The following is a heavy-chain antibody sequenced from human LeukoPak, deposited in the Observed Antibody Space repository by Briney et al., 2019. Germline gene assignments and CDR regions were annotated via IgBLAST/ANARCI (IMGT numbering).Heavy chain of an antibody. CDR1: GGSITSGNYY. CDR3: ARNSGFADFAY. J-gene: IGHJ4*02. CDR2: IYASGTT. Sequence: SETLSLTCTVSGGSITSGNYYWSWIRQPAGKGLEWIARIYASGTTHYNPSLKSRVTISIDTSKSQFSLRLSSVTAADTAVYYCARNSGFADFAYWGQGTLVTVSS. V-gene: IGHV4-61*02. D-gene: IGHD1-7*01.